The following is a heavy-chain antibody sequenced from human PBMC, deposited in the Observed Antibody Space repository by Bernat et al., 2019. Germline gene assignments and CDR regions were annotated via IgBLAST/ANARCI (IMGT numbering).Heavy chain of an antibody. CDR1: GGSISSGGYY. J-gene: IGHJ4*02. CDR2: IYYSGST. Sequence: QVQLQESGPGLVKPSQTLSLTCTVSGGSISSGGYYWSWIRQHPGKGLEWIGYIYYSGSTYYNPSLKSRVTISVDTSKNQFSLKLSSVTTADTAVYYCARGDVDTAMVIDYWGQGTLVTVSS. V-gene: IGHV4-31*03. D-gene: IGHD5-18*01. CDR3: ARGDVDTAMVIDY.